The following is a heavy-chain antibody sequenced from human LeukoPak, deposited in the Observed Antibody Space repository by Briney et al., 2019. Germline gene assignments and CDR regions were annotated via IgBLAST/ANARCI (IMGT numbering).Heavy chain of an antibody. Sequence: PSETLSLTCAVYGGSFSDYYWTWIRQPPGKGLEWIGEINHRGSTHYNPSLKSRVTISVDTSKNQFSLKLSSVTAADTAVYYCARVKAPGVFDYWSQGTLVTVSS. D-gene: IGHD3-10*01. CDR3: ARVKAPGVFDY. J-gene: IGHJ4*02. CDR2: INHRGST. V-gene: IGHV4-34*01. CDR1: GGSFSDYY.